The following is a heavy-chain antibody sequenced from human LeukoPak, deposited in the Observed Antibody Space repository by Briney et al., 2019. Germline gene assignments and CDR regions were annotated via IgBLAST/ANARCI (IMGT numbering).Heavy chain of an antibody. D-gene: IGHD5-18*01. CDR1: GFTFSSYS. J-gene: IGHJ4*02. Sequence: PGGSLRLSCAASGFTFSSYSMNWVRQAPGKGLEWVSYISSSSSTIYYADSVKGRFTISGDNAKNSLYLQMNSLRAEDTAVYYCARGSIQQGDYWGQGTLVTVSS. CDR3: ARGSIQQGDY. CDR2: ISSSSSTI. V-gene: IGHV3-48*01.